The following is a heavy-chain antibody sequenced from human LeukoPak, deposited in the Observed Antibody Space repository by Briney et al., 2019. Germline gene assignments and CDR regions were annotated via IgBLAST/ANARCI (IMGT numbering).Heavy chain of an antibody. CDR3: GRDSAGVYGVVFSF. J-gene: IGHJ3*01. D-gene: IGHD6-13*01. CDR1: GFTFRSYA. CDR2: YSEIGGST. Sequence: PGGSLRLSCAASGFTFRSYAMSLLHQPAGKGLEGVTTYSEIGGSTSYSALVKGEFSTSRDNSKSTLYLQMNGLTAEDTAVYYCGRDSAGVYGVVFSFWGQGTL. V-gene: IGHV3-23*01.